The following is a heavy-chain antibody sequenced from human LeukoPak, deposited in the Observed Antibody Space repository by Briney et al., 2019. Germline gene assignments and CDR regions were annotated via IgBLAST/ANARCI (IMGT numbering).Heavy chain of an antibody. Sequence: ASVKVSCKASGYTFTSYYVHWVRQAPGQGLEWMGIISPSGDSTTYAQKFQGRVTMSRDTSTSTVSMELSSLRSEDTAVYYCARAYSGSAPNDYWGEGTLVTVSS. CDR3: ARAYSGSAPNDY. CDR2: ISPSGDST. CDR1: GYTFTSYY. J-gene: IGHJ4*02. D-gene: IGHD5-12*01. V-gene: IGHV1-46*01.